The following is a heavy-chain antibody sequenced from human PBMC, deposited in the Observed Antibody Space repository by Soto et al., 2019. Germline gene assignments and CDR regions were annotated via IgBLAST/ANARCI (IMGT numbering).Heavy chain of an antibody. V-gene: IGHV3-21*01. CDR2: ITSSSSYI. J-gene: IGHJ2*01. CDR1: GFTFSSYS. Sequence: GGSLRLSCAASGFTFSSYSMSWVRQAPGKGLEWFSSITSSSSYIYYADSVKGRFTVSRDNADNSLYLQMNSLRAEDTAVYYCASTNRGYCSSTSCQYWYFDLWGRGTLVTVSS. D-gene: IGHD2-2*01. CDR3: ASTNRGYCSSTSCQYWYFDL.